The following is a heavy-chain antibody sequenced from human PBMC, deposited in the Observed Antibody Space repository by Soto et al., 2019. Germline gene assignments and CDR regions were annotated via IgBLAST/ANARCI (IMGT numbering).Heavy chain of an antibody. CDR2: IIPIFGTA. D-gene: IGHD5-12*01. Sequence: SVKVSCKASGGTFSSYAISWVRQAPRQGLEWMGGIIPIFGTANYAQKFQGRVTITADESTSTAYMELSSLRSEDTAVYYCASGRGYSGYDYLLYFDYWGQGTLVTVSS. J-gene: IGHJ4*02. V-gene: IGHV1-69*13. CDR1: GGTFSSYA. CDR3: ASGRGYSGYDYLLYFDY.